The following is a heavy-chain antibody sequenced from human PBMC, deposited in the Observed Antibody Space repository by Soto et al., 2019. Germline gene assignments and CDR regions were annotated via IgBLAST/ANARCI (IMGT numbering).Heavy chain of an antibody. CDR2: ISSSGSTI. CDR3: ARVVGWDSWSGYQYYYGMDV. Sequence: QVQLVESGGGLVKPGGSLRLSCAASGFTFSDYYMSWIRQAPGKGLEWVSYISSSGSTIYYADSVKGRFTISRDNAKNSLYLQMNSLRAEDTAVYYCARVVGWDSWSGYQYYYGMDVWGHGTTVTVSS. V-gene: IGHV3-11*01. J-gene: IGHJ6*02. CDR1: GFTFSDYY. D-gene: IGHD3-3*01.